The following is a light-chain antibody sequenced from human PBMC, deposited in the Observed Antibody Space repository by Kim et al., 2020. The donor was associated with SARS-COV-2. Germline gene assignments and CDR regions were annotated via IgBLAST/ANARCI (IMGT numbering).Light chain of an antibody. CDR2: RGS. CDR1: QDISNH. J-gene: IGKJ5*01. V-gene: IGKV1-16*02. CDR3: QQYDKYPLT. Sequence: ASVGDRVTLACRASQDISNHLAWFPQKPGKAPRFLIYRGSNLQSGVPSKFSGSGSGTDFTLTISSVQPEDFATYYCQQYDKYPLTFGQGTRLEIK.